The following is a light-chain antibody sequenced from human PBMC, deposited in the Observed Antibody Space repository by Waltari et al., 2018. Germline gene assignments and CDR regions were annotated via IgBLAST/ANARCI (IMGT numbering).Light chain of an antibody. J-gene: IGLJ3*02. V-gene: IGLV2-14*03. Sequence: QSALTQPASVSGSPGQSITIFCTGSDSDVGGYNYVSWYQQHPGKAPKLIIYDVSDRPSGVSNRFSAAKSGNRASLTISGLQSEDEAEYFCSSYSEARGPQVLFGGGTKLTVL. CDR2: DVS. CDR3: SSYSEARGPQVL. CDR1: DSDVGGYNY.